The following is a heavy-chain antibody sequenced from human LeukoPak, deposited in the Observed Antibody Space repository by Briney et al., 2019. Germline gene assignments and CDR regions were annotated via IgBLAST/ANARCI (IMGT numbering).Heavy chain of an antibody. CDR1: GFTFSSYW. CDR3: ARAPQYYDFWSGYYRDYYYGMDV. D-gene: IGHD3-3*01. Sequence: PGGSLRLSCAASGFTFSSYWMHWVRQAPGKGLVWVSRINSDGSSTSYADSVKGRFTISRDNAKNTLYLQMNSLRAEDTAVYYCARAPQYYDFWSGYYRDYYYGMDVWGQGTTVTVSS. J-gene: IGHJ6*02. CDR2: INSDGSST. V-gene: IGHV3-74*01.